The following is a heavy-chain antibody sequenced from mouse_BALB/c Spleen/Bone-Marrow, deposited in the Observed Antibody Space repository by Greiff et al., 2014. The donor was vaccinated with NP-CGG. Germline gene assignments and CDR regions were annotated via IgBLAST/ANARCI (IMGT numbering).Heavy chain of an antibody. CDR2: ISYGGSYI. J-gene: IGHJ4*01. V-gene: IGHV5-4*02. CDR1: GFTFSDFY. CDR3: ARDRGVQGYAMDY. D-gene: IGHD2-14*01. Sequence: DVQLVESGGGLVKPGGSLKLSCAASGFTFSDFYMYWVRQTPEKRLEWVATISYGGSYIYYPDSVKGRFTISRDDAKNNLYLRMSSLKSEDTAMYYCARDRGVQGYAMDYWGQGTSVTVSS.